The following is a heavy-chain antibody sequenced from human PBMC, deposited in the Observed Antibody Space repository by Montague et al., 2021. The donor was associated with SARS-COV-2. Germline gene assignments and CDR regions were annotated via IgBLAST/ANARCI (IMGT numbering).Heavy chain of an antibody. CDR1: GGSISSYY. Sequence: SETLSLTCTVSGGSISSYYWSWIRQPPGKGLEWLGTVFYRGNTYYNPSLKSRVTISVDTSTNQFSLKLTSVTVAETAIYFCARRNYCSSSSCYNGGFDNWGQGAVVTVSS. J-gene: IGHJ3*02. CDR2: VFYRGNT. CDR3: ARRNYCSSSSCYNGGFDN. D-gene: IGHD2-2*01. V-gene: IGHV4-59*04.